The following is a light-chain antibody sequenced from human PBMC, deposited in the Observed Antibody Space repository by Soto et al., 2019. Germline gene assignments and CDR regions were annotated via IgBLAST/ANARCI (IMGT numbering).Light chain of an antibody. CDR3: QQYNNWPLT. J-gene: IGKJ3*01. CDR2: GAS. V-gene: IGKV3-15*01. Sequence: EIEMTQSPATLSVSPGERATLSCRASQSVGSNLAWYQQKPGQAPRLLIYGASTRPTGIPARFSGSESGTEFTLTISSLQSEDFAVYYCQQYNNWPLTFGPGTKVEIK. CDR1: QSVGSN.